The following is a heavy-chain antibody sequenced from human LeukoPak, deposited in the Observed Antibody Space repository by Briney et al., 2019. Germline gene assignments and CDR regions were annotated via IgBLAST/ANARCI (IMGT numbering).Heavy chain of an antibody. CDR1: GFIVSDYY. CDR3: ARDPYYDILTGYYPFGY. D-gene: IGHD3-9*01. V-gene: IGHV3-33*08. CDR2: IWYDGSNK. J-gene: IGHJ4*02. Sequence: GGSLRLSCAASGFIVSDYYMSWVRQAPGKGLEWVAVIWYDGSNKYYADSVKGRFTISRDNSKNTLYLQMNSLRAEDTAVYYCARDPYYDILTGYYPFGYWGQGTLVTVSS.